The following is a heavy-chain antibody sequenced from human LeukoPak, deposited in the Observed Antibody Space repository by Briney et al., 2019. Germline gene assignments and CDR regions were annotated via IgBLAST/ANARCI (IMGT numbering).Heavy chain of an antibody. J-gene: IGHJ4*02. CDR1: GFTLSSYA. CDR3: AREGYSYGYFYLDY. D-gene: IGHD5-18*01. CDR2: IYSGGST. Sequence: GGSLRLSCAASGFTLSSYAMSWVRQAPGKGLEWVSVIYSGGSTYYADSVKGRFTISRDNSKNTLYLQMNSLRAEDTAVYYCAREGYSYGYFYLDYWGQGTLVTVSS. V-gene: IGHV3-53*01.